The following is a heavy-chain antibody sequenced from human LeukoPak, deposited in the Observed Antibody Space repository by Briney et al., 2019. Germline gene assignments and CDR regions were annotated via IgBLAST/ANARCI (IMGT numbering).Heavy chain of an antibody. CDR1: GFTFSSYS. Sequence: GGSLRLSCAASGFTFSSYSMNWVRQAPGKGLEWVSSISSSSSYIYYADSVKGRFTISRDNSKNTLYLQMNSLRAEDTAVYYCAKGAMGALNWFDPWGQGTLVTVSS. CDR3: AKGAMGALNWFDP. J-gene: IGHJ5*02. D-gene: IGHD1-26*01. V-gene: IGHV3-21*04. CDR2: ISSSSSYI.